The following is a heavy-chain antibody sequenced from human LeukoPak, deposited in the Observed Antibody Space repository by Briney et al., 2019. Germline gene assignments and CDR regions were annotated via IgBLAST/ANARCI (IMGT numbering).Heavy chain of an antibody. CDR3: ARSLVYCSSTSCMWDYYDSSGYRYYFDY. V-gene: IGHV4-59*12. Sequence: SETLSLTCTVSGGSISSNYWSWIRQPPGKGLEWIGYIYYSGSTNYNPSLKSRVTISVDTSKNQFSLKLSSVTAADTAVYYCARSLVYCSSTSCMWDYYDSSGYRYYFDYWGQGTLVTVSS. CDR2: IYYSGST. J-gene: IGHJ4*02. CDR1: GGSISSNY. D-gene: IGHD3-22*01.